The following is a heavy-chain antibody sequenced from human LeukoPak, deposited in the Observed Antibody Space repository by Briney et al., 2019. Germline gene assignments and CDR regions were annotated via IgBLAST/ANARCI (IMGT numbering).Heavy chain of an antibody. CDR1: GGTFSSYA. J-gene: IGHJ5*02. V-gene: IGHV1-69*05. Sequence: ASVKVSCKASGGTFSSYAISWVRHAPGQGLEWMGGIIPIFGTANYAQKFQGRVTITTDESTSTAYMELSSLRSEDTAVYYCARGPHVDTAMALGWFDPWGQGTLVTVSS. D-gene: IGHD5-18*01. CDR3: ARGPHVDTAMALGWFDP. CDR2: IIPIFGTA.